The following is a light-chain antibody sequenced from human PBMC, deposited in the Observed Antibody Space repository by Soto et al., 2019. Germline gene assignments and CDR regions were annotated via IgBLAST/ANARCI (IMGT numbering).Light chain of an antibody. J-gene: IGKJ1*01. CDR1: QSVPSDS. CDR2: ATS. Sequence: EIVLTQSPATLSVSPGEEAILSCRASQSVPSDSLAWYQHKPGQAPSLLIYATSKKATGVPARFGGTGTGTDFTLSVNTMEPEDFAVYYCQHYDIATQTFGQGTKLEVK. V-gene: IGKV3-20*01. CDR3: QHYDIATQT.